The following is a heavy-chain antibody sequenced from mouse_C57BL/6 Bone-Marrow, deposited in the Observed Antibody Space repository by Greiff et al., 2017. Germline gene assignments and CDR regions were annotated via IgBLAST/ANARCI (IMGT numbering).Heavy chain of an antibody. D-gene: IGHD4-1*01. Sequence: EVQLQESGPVLVKPGASVKMSCKASGYTFTDYYMNWVKQSHGKSLEWIGVINPYNGGTSYNQKFKGKATLTVDKSSSTAYMELNSLTSEDSAVYYCARRKLGREDFDYWGQGTTLTVSS. J-gene: IGHJ2*01. V-gene: IGHV1-19*01. CDR2: INPYNGGT. CDR1: GYTFTDYY. CDR3: ARRKLGREDFDY.